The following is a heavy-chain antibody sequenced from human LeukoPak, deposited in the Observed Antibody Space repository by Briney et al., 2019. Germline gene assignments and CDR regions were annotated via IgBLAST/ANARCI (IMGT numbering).Heavy chain of an antibody. CDR3: ARRNYDHIWGNYGSLYYFDY. D-gene: IGHD3-16*01. V-gene: IGHV1-18*01. CDR2: ISAYNGNT. Sequence: ASVKVSCKASGYTFTSYGISWVRQAPGQGLEWMGWISAYNGNTNYAQKLQGRVTVTTDTSTSTAYMELRSLRSDDTAVYYCARRNYDHIWGNYGSLYYFDYWGQGTLVTVSS. J-gene: IGHJ4*02. CDR1: GYTFTSYG.